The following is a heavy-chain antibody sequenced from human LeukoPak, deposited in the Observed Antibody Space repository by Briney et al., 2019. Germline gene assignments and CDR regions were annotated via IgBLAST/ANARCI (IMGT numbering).Heavy chain of an antibody. J-gene: IGHJ4*02. CDR2: MNIDGSEK. Sequence: GGSLRLSCAASGFTFSSYWMNWARQAPGKRLEWVANMNIDGSEKYYADSVKGRFPISRDNARNSVYLQMASLRVEDTAVYYCARDPVEWELLLDYWGQGTLVTVSS. CDR3: ARDPVEWELLLDY. V-gene: IGHV3-7*01. D-gene: IGHD1-26*01. CDR1: GFTFSSYW.